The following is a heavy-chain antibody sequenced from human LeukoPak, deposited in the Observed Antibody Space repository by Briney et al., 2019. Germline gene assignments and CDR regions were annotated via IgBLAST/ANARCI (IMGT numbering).Heavy chain of an antibody. CDR1: GFTFSSYS. V-gene: IGHV3-21*01. Sequence: GGSLRLSCAASGFTFSSYSMNWVRQAPGKGLEWVSSISCSSSYIYCADSVKGRFTISRDNAKNSLYLQMNSLRAEDTAVYYCARVSGYAFDIWGQGTMVTVSS. CDR3: ARVSGYAFDI. J-gene: IGHJ3*02. CDR2: ISCSSSYI.